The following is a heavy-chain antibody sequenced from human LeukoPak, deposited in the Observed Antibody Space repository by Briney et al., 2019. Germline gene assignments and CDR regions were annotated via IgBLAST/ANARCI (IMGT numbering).Heavy chain of an antibody. CDR3: AKSHGSGYYYYMDV. CDR2: ISWNSGSI. J-gene: IGHJ6*03. Sequence: GGSLRLSRAASGFTFDDYAMHWVRQAPGKGLEWVSGISWNSGSIGYADSVKGRFTISRDNAKNSLYLQMNSLRAEDMALYYCAKSHGSGYYYYMDVWGKGTTVTVSS. V-gene: IGHV3-9*03. D-gene: IGHD3-10*01. CDR1: GFTFDDYA.